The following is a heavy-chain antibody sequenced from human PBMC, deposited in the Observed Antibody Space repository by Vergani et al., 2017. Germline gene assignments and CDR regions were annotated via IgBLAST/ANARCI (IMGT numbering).Heavy chain of an antibody. J-gene: IGHJ6*02. CDR2: IKSKTDGWTT. V-gene: IGHV3-15*01. CDR3: TTGIQPQGMEV. Sequence: EVQLVESGGGLVKPGGSLRLSCAAFGFTFSNACMSWVRQAPGKGLEWVGRIKSKTDGWTTDYAAPVKGRFTISSDDSKNTLYLQMNSMKTEDKAVYYCTTGIQPQGMEVWGQGSTVTVSS. D-gene: IGHD5-18*01. CDR1: GFTFSNAC.